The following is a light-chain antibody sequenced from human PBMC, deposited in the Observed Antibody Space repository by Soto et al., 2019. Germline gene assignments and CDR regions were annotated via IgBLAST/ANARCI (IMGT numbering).Light chain of an antibody. CDR2: GNS. CDR3: QSYDSSLSGV. Sequence: QSVLTQPPSVSGAPGQRVTISCTGSSSNIGAGYDVHWYQQFPGTAPKLLIYGNSNRPSGVPDRFSGSKSGTSASLAFTGLQAEDEADYYCQSYDSSLSGVFGSGTKLTVL. J-gene: IGLJ1*01. CDR1: SSNIGAGYD. V-gene: IGLV1-40*01.